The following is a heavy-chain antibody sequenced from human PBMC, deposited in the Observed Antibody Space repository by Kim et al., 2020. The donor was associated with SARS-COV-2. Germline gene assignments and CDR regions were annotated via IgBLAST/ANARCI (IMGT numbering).Heavy chain of an antibody. CDR1: GDSVSSNSAA. D-gene: IGHD6-13*01. J-gene: IGHJ6*02. CDR2: TYYRSKWYN. Sequence: SQTLSLTCAISGDSVSSNSAAWNWIRQSPSRGLEWLGRTYYRSKWYNDYAVSVKSRITINPDTSKNQFSLQLNSVTPEDTAVYYCARDGDSGSSSWWFYYGMDVWGQGTTVTVSS. CDR3: ARDGDSGSSSWWFYYGMDV. V-gene: IGHV6-1*01.